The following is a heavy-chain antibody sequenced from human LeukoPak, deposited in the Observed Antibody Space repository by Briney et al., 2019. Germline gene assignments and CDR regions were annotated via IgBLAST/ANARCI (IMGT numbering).Heavy chain of an antibody. Sequence: GGSLRLSCAASGFTFDDYAMHWVRQAPGKGLEWVSGISWNSGIIGYADPVKGRFTISRDNAKNSLYLQMNSLRAEDTAVYYCARVANNYYDSSVYHAYFDYWGQGTLVTVSS. CDR1: GFTFDDYA. V-gene: IGHV3-9*01. CDR2: ISWNSGII. J-gene: IGHJ4*02. CDR3: ARVANNYYDSSVYHAYFDY. D-gene: IGHD3-22*01.